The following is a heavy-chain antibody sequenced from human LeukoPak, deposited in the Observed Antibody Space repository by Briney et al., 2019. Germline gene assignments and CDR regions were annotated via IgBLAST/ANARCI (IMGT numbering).Heavy chain of an antibody. D-gene: IGHD3-3*01. J-gene: IGHJ4*02. V-gene: IGHV3-74*01. CDR2: INTDGSST. CDR3: ARDWFYDFWSGYYSPSH. Sequence: PRGSLRLSCAASGFTFSSYWMHWVRQAPGKGLVWVSRINTDGSSTNYADSVKGRFTISRDNAKNTLYLQMNSLRAEDTAVYYCARDWFYDFWSGYYSPSHWGQGTLVTVPS. CDR1: GFTFSSYW.